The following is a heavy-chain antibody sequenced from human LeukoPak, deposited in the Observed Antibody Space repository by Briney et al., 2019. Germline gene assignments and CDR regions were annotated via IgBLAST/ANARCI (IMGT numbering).Heavy chain of an antibody. D-gene: IGHD3-10*01. Sequence: SETLSVTCTVSGGSLSIYYWSWIRQPPGKGLEWIGYIYDSGSTNYNPSLTSRVTISVDTSKNQFSLKLSSVTAADTAVYYCARNSLWFGELPGDYYYYMDVWGKGTTVTVSS. V-gene: IGHV4-59*01. J-gene: IGHJ6*03. CDR1: GGSLSIYY. CDR2: IYDSGST. CDR3: ARNSLWFGELPGDYYYYMDV.